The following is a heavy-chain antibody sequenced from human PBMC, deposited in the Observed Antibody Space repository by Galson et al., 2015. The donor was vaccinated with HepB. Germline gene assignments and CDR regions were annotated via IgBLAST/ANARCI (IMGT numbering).Heavy chain of an antibody. V-gene: IGHV3-11*06. J-gene: IGHJ4*02. D-gene: IGHD4-17*01. Sequence: WIRQAPGKGPEWLSYISHSTLYTNYADSVKGRFTISRDNAKNSLFLQINSLRAEDTAVYYCARVADADYGDHTHFDFWGQGVLVTVSS. CDR2: ISHSTLYT. CDR3: ARVADADYGDHTHFDF.